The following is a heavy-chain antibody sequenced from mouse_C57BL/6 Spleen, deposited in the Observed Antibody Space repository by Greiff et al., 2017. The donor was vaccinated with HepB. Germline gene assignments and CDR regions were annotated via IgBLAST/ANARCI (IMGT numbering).Heavy chain of an antibody. CDR1: GYTFTSYW. V-gene: IGHV1-55*01. CDR2: IYPGSGST. J-gene: IGHJ3*01. D-gene: IGHD1-1*01. Sequence: VQLQQSGAELVKPGASVKMSCKASGYTFTSYWITWVKQRPGQGLEWIGDIYPGSGSTNYNEKFKSKATLTVDTSSSTAYMQLSSLTSEDSAVYYCARETTVVATAPPWFASWGQGTLVTVSA. CDR3: ARETTVVATAPPWFAS.